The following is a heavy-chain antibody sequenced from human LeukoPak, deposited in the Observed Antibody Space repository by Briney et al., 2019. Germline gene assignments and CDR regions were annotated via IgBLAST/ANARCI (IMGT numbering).Heavy chain of an antibody. V-gene: IGHV4-59*01. J-gene: IGHJ4*02. CDR2: IYYSGST. Sequence: PSETLSLTCTVSGGSISSYYWSWLRQPPGKGLEWIGYIYYSGSTNYNPSLKSRVTISVDTSKNQFSLKLSSVTAADTAVYYCARVGARGIDYWGQGTLVTVSS. CDR3: ARVGARGIDY. CDR1: GGSISSYY. D-gene: IGHD3-16*01.